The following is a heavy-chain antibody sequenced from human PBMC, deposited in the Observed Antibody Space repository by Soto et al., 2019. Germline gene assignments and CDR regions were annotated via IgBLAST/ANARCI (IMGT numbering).Heavy chain of an antibody. CDR2: IYYSGST. CDR1: VGSISSGGYY. Sequence: PSETLSLTCTFSVGSISSGGYYCSWIRQHPGKGLEWIGYIYYSGSTYYNPSLKSRVTISVDTSKNQFSLKLSSVTAADTAVYYCARDAGPYADPSYYYYGMDVGG. V-gene: IGHV4-31*03. J-gene: IGHJ6*02. CDR3: ARDAGPYADPSYYYYGMDV. D-gene: IGHD4-17*01.